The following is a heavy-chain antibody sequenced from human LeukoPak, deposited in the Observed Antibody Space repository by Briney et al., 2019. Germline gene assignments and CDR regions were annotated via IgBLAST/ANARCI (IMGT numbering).Heavy chain of an antibody. V-gene: IGHV1-46*01. J-gene: IGHJ5*02. Sequence: ASVKVSCKASGYTFTSYYMHWVRQAPGQGLEWMGIINPSGGSTSYAQKFQGRVTMTRDMYTSTVYMELSSLRSEDTAVYYCARTMVRGVSLPNWFDPWGQGTLVTVSS. D-gene: IGHD3-10*01. CDR3: ARTMVRGVSLPNWFDP. CDR2: INPSGGST. CDR1: GYTFTSYY.